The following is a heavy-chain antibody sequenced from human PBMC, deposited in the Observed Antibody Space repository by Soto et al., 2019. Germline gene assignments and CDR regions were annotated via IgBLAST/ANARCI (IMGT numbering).Heavy chain of an antibody. D-gene: IGHD6-19*01. CDR1: GFTFSNAW. J-gene: IGHJ4*02. Sequence: GSLRLSCAASGFTFSNAWMSWVRQAPGKGLEWVGRIKSKTDGGTTDYAAPVKGRFTISRDDSKNTLYLQMNSLKTEDTAVYYCGGSSGWYVNYWGQGTLVTVSS. CDR3: GGSSGWYVNY. V-gene: IGHV3-15*01. CDR2: IKSKTDGGTT.